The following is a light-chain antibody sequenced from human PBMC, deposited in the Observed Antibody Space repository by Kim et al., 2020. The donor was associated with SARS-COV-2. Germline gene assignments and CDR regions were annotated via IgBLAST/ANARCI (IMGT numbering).Light chain of an antibody. CDR1: KSVSSY. CDR3: KQCSNWPPT. J-gene: IGKJ4*01. CDR2: DAS. V-gene: IGKV3-11*01. Sequence: WPPVERATSSSRARKSVSSYLAGYQQNSGHAPRLLIYDASNRATVIPARFSGSGSGTEFTLTISSLEPEDFAVYFCKQCSNWPPTFGGGTKVDIK.